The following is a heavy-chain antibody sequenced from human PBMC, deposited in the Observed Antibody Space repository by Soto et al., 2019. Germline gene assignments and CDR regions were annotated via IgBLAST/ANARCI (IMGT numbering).Heavy chain of an antibody. CDR1: GGSISSYY. J-gene: IGHJ6*02. D-gene: IGHD4-17*01. CDR2: IYYSGST. V-gene: IGHV4-59*01. Sequence: SETLSLTYTVSGGSISSYYWSWIRQPPGKGLEWIGYIYYSGSTNYNPSLKSRVTISVDTSKNQFSLKLSSVTAADTAVYYCVREHSRHGDYEDYYGMDVWGQGTTVTVSS. CDR3: VREHSRHGDYEDYYGMDV.